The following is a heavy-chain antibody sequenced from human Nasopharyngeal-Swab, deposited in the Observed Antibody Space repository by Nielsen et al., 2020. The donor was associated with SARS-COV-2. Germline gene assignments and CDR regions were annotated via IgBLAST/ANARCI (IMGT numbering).Heavy chain of an antibody. J-gene: IGHJ4*02. CDR2: ISYDESNK. Sequence: GGSLRLSCAASGFTFRSYAISWVRQAPGKGLEWVAVISYDESNKYYADSVKDRFTISRDNSKNTLYLQMNSLRAEDTAVYYCARAGGGYSYADYWGQGTLVTVSS. V-gene: IGHV3-30-3*01. CDR3: ARAGGGYSYADY. D-gene: IGHD5-18*01. CDR1: GFTFRSYA.